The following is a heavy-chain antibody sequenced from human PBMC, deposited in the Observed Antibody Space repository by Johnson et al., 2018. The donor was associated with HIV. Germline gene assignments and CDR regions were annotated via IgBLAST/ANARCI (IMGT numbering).Heavy chain of an antibody. CDR3: TTDLIRRYYGSGLRDAFDI. CDR1: GFTFSNAW. J-gene: IGHJ3*02. CDR2: INSKTDGGTI. Sequence: VQLVESGGDLVEPGESLRLSCVASGFTFSNAWMHWVRQAPGKGLEWVGRINSKTDGGTIDYAAPVKGRFTISRDDSKNTLYLQMNSLKTEDTAVYYCTTDLIRRYYGSGLRDAFDIWGQGTMVTVSS. D-gene: IGHD3-10*01. V-gene: IGHV3-15*01.